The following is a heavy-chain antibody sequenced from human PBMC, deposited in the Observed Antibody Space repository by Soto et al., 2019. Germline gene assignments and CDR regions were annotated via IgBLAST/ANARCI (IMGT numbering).Heavy chain of an antibody. D-gene: IGHD5-18*01. CDR2: IGTAGDT. CDR1: GFTFSSYD. J-gene: IGHJ6*02. CDR3: ARGTAMAFMEIYYYYYGMDV. Sequence: EVQLVESGGGLVQPGGSLRLSCAASGFTFSSYDMHWVRQATGKGLEWVSAIGTAGDTYYPGSVKGRFTISRENAKNSLYLQMNSLRAEDTAVYYCARGTAMAFMEIYYYYYGMDVWGQGTTVTVSS. V-gene: IGHV3-13*01.